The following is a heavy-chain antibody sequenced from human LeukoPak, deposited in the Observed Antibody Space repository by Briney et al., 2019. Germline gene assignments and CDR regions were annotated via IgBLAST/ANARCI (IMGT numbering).Heavy chain of an antibody. CDR1: GYTFTSYD. J-gene: IGHJ4*02. V-gene: IGHV1-8*03. CDR3: ARGRVAARPGVTGFDY. Sequence: GASVKVSCKASGYTFTSYDINWVRQATGQGLEWMGWMNPNSGNTGYAQKFQGRVTITRNTSISTAYMEPSSLRSEDTAVYYCARGRVAARPGVTGFDYWGQGTLVTVSS. D-gene: IGHD6-6*01. CDR2: MNPNSGNT.